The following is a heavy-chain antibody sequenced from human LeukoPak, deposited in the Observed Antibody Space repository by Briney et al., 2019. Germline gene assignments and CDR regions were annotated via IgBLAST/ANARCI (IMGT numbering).Heavy chain of an antibody. CDR3: ARGGWNKFDY. J-gene: IGHJ4*02. CDR2: INPKNGGS. V-gene: IGHV1-2*02. CDR1: GYTFTGYY. D-gene: IGHD3-22*01. Sequence: ASVKVSCKASGYTFTGYYMHWVRPAPGQGLEWVGWINPKNGGSNYAQKFQGRVTMTRDRSISTASMELSRLTSDDTAVYYCARGGWNKFDYWGQGTLVTVSS.